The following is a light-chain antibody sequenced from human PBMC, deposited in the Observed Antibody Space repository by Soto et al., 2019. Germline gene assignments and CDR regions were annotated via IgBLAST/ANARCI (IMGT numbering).Light chain of an antibody. CDR3: CSYAGSSPVV. CDR1: SSDVGSYNV. Sequence: QSVLTQPASVSGSPGQSITISCTGTSSDVGSYNVVSWYQQHPGKAPNLMIYEVSKLPSGVSNRFSGSKSGNTASLTISGLQAEDEADYYCCSYAGSSPVVFGGGTKLTVL. V-gene: IGLV2-23*02. J-gene: IGLJ2*01. CDR2: EVS.